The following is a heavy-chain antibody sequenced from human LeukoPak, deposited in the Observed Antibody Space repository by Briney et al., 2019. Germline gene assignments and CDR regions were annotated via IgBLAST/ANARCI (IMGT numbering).Heavy chain of an antibody. V-gene: IGHV3-23*01. CDR1: GFTFSSYA. CDR3: ANIWNYGYGSFDY. CDR2: ISGSGGST. Sequence: GGSLRLSCAASGFTFSSYAMSWVRQAPGKGLEWVSAISGSGGSTYYADSVKGRFTISRDNSKNTLYLQMNSLRAEDTAVYYCANIWNYGYGSFDYWGQGTLVTVSS. D-gene: IGHD1-7*01. J-gene: IGHJ4*02.